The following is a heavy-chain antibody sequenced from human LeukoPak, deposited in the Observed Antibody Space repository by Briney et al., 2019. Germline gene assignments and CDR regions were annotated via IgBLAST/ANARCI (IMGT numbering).Heavy chain of an antibody. CDR1: GFTFSSYS. J-gene: IGHJ4*02. V-gene: IGHV3-48*01. D-gene: IGHD6-13*01. CDR3: ARDGRRAAAGTAPSGY. Sequence: GGSLRLSCAASGFTFSSYSMNWVRQAPGKGLEWVSYISSSSSTIYYADSVKGRFTISRDNSKNTLYLQMNSLRAEDTAVYYCARDGRRAAAGTAPSGYWGQGTLVTVSS. CDR2: ISSSSSTI.